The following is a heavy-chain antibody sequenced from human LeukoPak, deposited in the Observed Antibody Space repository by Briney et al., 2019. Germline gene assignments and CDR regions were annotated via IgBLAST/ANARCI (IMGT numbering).Heavy chain of an antibody. CDR3: ARGKTIRVADPFDY. CDR1: GGTFSSYA. D-gene: IGHD6-19*01. Sequence: GASVKVSCKASGGTFSSYAISWVRQAPGQGLEWMGGIIPIFGTANYAQKFQGRVTITADESTSTAYMELSSLRSDDTAVYYCARGKTIRVADPFDYWGQGTLVTVSS. V-gene: IGHV1-69*13. J-gene: IGHJ4*02. CDR2: IIPIFGTA.